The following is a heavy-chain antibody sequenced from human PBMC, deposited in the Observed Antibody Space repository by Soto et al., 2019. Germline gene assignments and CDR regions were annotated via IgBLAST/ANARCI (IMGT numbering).Heavy chain of an antibody. V-gene: IGHV5-51*01. CDR1: GYSFTRYW. Sequence: GESLRISCRSSGYSFTRYWIGWVRQMPGKGLEWMGIIYPGDSDTRYSPSFQGQVTISADKSISTAYLQWSSLKASDTAMYYCARPQFWSGTQGFDYWGQGTLVTVSS. D-gene: IGHD3-3*01. CDR3: ARPQFWSGTQGFDY. CDR2: IYPGDSDT. J-gene: IGHJ4*02.